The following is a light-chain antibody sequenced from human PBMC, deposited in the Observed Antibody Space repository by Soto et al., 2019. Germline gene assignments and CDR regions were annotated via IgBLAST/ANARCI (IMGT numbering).Light chain of an antibody. V-gene: IGKV3-11*01. J-gene: IGKJ5*01. CDR2: DAS. CDR1: QSVFTY. Sequence: EIVLTQSPATLSLSPGERATLSCRASQSVFTYLAWYQQKPGQAPRLLIYDASNRATGIPARFSGSGSGTDFPPTISSLEPEDFAVYYCQQRSNWPPITFGQGTRLEIK. CDR3: QQRSNWPPIT.